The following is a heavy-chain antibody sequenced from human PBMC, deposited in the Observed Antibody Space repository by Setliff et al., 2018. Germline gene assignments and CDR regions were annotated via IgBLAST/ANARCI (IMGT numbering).Heavy chain of an antibody. Sequence: SVKVSCKTSRGTFSNYAISRVRQAPGQGLEWMGGTTPIFTTANYAQKFQGRVTITADESTSTAYMELSSLKSEDTAVYYCARDRGYCSSTACYPYIPGLDVWGQGTMVTVSS. D-gene: IGHD2-2*01. CDR3: ARDRGYCSSTACYPYIPGLDV. CDR1: RGTFSNYA. V-gene: IGHV1-69*13. J-gene: IGHJ3*01. CDR2: TTPIFTTA.